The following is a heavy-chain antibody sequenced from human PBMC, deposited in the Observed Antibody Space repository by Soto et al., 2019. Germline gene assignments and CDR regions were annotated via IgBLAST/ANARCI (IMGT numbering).Heavy chain of an antibody. Sequence: HVQLVQSGAEVKKPGSSVRVSCKASGGTFTTYAISWVRQAPGQGLEWMGGIIPIFGSAHYAQRFQGRVTITADESTSTGYLEMSSLRSEDTAVYLCARRPGGYYDYAMNVWGQGTTGTVS. D-gene: IGHD3-10*01. J-gene: IGHJ6*02. V-gene: IGHV1-69*01. CDR1: GGTFTTYA. CDR3: ARRPGGYYDYAMNV. CDR2: IIPIFGSA.